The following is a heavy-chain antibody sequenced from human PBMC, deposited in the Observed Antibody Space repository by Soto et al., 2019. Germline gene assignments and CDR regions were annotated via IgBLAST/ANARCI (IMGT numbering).Heavy chain of an antibody. CDR2: IWYDGSNK. CDR3: ETDGRVYGMDV. J-gene: IGHJ6*02. CDR1: GFTFSSYG. Sequence: PGGSLRLSCAASGFTFSSYGMHWVRQAPGKGLEWVAVIWYDGSNKYYADSVKGRFTISRDNSKNTLYLQMNSLRAEDTAVYYCETDGRVYGMDVWGQGTTVTVSS. V-gene: IGHV3-33*01. D-gene: IGHD6-6*01.